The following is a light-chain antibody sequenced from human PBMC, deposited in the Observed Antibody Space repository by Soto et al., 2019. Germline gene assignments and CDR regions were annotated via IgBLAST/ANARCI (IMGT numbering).Light chain of an antibody. CDR2: GAS. J-gene: IGKJ4*01. V-gene: IGKV3-15*01. CDR1: QSVSSN. CDR3: QQYNNWPLT. Sequence: EIVMTQSPATLSVSTGERATLSRRASQSVSSNLAWYQQKPGQAPRLLIYGASTRATGIPARFSGSGSGTEFTLTISSLQSEDFAVYYCQQYNNWPLTFGGGTKVDIK.